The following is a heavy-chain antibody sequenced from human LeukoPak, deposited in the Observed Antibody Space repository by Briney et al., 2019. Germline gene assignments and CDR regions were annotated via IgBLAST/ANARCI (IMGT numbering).Heavy chain of an antibody. D-gene: IGHD2-8*01. CDR2: ISSSSSTI. Sequence: GGSLRLSCAASGFTFSSYSMNWVRQAPGKGLEWVSYISSSSSTIYYADSVKGRFTISRDNAKNSLYLQMNSLRAEDTAVYYCAREQWGRGFDYWGQGTLVTVSS. J-gene: IGHJ4*02. V-gene: IGHV3-48*04. CDR1: GFTFSSYS. CDR3: AREQWGRGFDY.